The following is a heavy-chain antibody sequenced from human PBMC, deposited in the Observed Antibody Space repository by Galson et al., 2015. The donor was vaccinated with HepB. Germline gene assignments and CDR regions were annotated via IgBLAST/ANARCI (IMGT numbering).Heavy chain of an antibody. V-gene: IGHV5-51*01. Sequence: QSGAEVKKPGESLQISCKASGYSFRNYWISWVRQMPGKGLECMGIIYPGDSETRYSPSFQGQVTLSADKPTNTAYLQWSSLKASDTAMYYCARLGHEGYHYYGMDVWGQGTTVTVSS. D-gene: IGHD2-2*01. CDR2: IYPGDSET. CDR3: ARLGHEGYHYYGMDV. CDR1: GYSFRNYW. J-gene: IGHJ6*02.